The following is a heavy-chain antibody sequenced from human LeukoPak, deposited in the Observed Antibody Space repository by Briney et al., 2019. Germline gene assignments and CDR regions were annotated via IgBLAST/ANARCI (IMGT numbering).Heavy chain of an antibody. J-gene: IGHJ4*02. CDR3: TYTWDSRGDFEY. D-gene: IGHD3-22*01. V-gene: IGHV3-15*01. CDR1: GFTFINAW. Sequence: GGSLRLSCAASGFTFINAWMTWVRQAPGKGLEWVGRLKSKSDGGTTDYAAPVKDRFTISRDDSKKTLYLQMNSLKTDDTAVYYCTYTWDSRGDFEYWGQGTLVTVSS. CDR2: LKSKSDGGTT.